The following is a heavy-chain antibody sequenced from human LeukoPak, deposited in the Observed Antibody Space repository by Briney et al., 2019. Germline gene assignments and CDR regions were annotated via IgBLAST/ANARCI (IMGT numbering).Heavy chain of an antibody. CDR1: GFTFSSYS. V-gene: IGHV3-48*01. CDR2: ISSSSSTI. J-gene: IGHJ6*03. CDR3: ARDMYYGDYYYYYMYV. Sequence: GGSLRLSCAASGFTFSSYSMNWVRQAPGKGLGWVSYISSSSSTIYYADSVKGRFTISRDNAKNSLYLQMNSLRAEDTAVYYCARDMYYGDYYYYYMYVWGKGTTVTVSS. D-gene: IGHD3-3*01.